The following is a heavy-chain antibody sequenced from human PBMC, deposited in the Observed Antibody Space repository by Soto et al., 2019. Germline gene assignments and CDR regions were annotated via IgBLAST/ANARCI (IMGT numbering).Heavy chain of an antibody. V-gene: IGHV4-34*01. D-gene: IGHD1-26*01. Sequence: SETLSLTCAVYGGSFSGYYWSWIRQPPGKGLEWIGEINHSGSTNYNPSLKSRVTISVDTSKNQFSLKLSSVTAADTAVYYCARTHSGSYYSVFNYWGRGSLVTV. J-gene: IGHJ4*02. CDR3: ARTHSGSYYSVFNY. CDR1: GGSFSGYY. CDR2: INHSGST.